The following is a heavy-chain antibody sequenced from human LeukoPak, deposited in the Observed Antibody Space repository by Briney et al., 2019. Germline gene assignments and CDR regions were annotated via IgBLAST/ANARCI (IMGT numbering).Heavy chain of an antibody. Sequence: KPSETLSLTCTVSGGSISSSSYYWGWIRQPPGKGLEWIGSIYYSGSTYYNPSLKSRVTISVDTSKNQFSLKLSSVTAADTAVYYCARLKLLLGVNWFDPWGQGTLVTVSS. D-gene: IGHD2-15*01. V-gene: IGHV4-39*01. J-gene: IGHJ5*02. CDR2: IYYSGST. CDR3: ARLKLLLGVNWFDP. CDR1: GGSISSSSYY.